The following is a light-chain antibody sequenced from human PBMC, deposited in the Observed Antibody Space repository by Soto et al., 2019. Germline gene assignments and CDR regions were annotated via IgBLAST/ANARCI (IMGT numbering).Light chain of an antibody. Sequence: EILLTQSPGSLSLSPGDRATLSCRASQSFSSTFFAWYQQKPGQAPRLLIYGASSRATGIPDRFSGSGSGTAFTHPITSLEPDDFAVYYCQQCASSVTFGQGTKVEI. CDR1: QSFSSTF. V-gene: IGKV3-20*01. CDR2: GAS. CDR3: QQCASSVT. J-gene: IGKJ1*01.